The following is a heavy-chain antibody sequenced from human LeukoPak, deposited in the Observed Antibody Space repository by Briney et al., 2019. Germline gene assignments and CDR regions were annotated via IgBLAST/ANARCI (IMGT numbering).Heavy chain of an antibody. Sequence: SETLYLTCTVSGYSISSGYYWGWIRQPPGKGLEWIGSIYHSGSTYYNPSLKSRVTISVDTSKNQFSLKLSSVTAADTAVYYCARGDSGSYFRMDVWGKGTTVTVSS. V-gene: IGHV4-38-2*02. D-gene: IGHD1-26*01. CDR1: GYSISSGYY. CDR2: IYHSGST. CDR3: ARGDSGSYFRMDV. J-gene: IGHJ6*04.